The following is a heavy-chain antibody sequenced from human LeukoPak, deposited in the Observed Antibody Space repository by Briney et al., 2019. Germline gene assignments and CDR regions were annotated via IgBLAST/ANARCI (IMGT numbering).Heavy chain of an antibody. CDR1: GGSFSGYY. V-gene: IGHV4-34*01. Sequence: PSQTLSLTCAVSGGSFSGYYWTWIRQPPGKGLEWIGEINHSGSANYNPSLKSRVTISLDTSKNQFSLKLSSVTAADTAVYYCARGQGTVTTHWGQGTLVTVSS. CDR3: ARGQGTVTTH. CDR2: INHSGSA. J-gene: IGHJ4*02. D-gene: IGHD4-17*01.